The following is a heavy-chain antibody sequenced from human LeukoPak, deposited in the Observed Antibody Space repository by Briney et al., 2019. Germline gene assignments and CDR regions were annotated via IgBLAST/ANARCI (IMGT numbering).Heavy chain of an antibody. CDR1: GYTFTGYY. CDR2: INPNSGGT. V-gene: IGHV1-2*02. CDR3: ARGGSSSWYSITLWFDP. J-gene: IGHJ5*02. D-gene: IGHD6-13*01. Sequence: ASVKVSCKASGYTFTGYYMHWVRQAPGQGLEWMGWINPNSGGTNYAQKFQGRVTMTRDTSISTAYMELSRLRSDDTAVYYCARGGSSSWYSITLWFDPWGQGTLVTDSS.